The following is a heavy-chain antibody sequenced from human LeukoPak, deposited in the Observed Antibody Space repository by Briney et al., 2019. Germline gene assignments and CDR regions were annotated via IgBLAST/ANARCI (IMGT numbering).Heavy chain of an antibody. V-gene: IGHV1-24*01. J-gene: IGHJ4*02. CDR1: GYTLTELS. CDR3: ARCFTYYDFWSGYYLPDY. D-gene: IGHD3-3*01. CDR2: FDPEDGET. Sequence: ASVKVSCKVSGYTLTELSMHWVRQAPGRGLEWMGGFDPEDGETIYAQKFQGRVTMTEDTSTDTAYMELSSLRSEDTAVYYCARCFTYYDFWSGYYLPDYWGQGTLVTVSS.